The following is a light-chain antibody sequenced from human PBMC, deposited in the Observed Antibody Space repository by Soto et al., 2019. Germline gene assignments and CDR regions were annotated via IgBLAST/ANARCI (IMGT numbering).Light chain of an antibody. V-gene: IGKV1-12*02. CDR3: QQANSFPFT. CDR2: AAS. J-gene: IGKJ3*01. Sequence: DIQMTQSPSSVSASIGDRVTITCRASQIIGSWLAWYQQKPGRAPTLLIYAASSLQSGVPSRFSGSVSGTDFTLTITSLQAEDSATYYCQQANSFPFTFGPGTKVDIK. CDR1: QIIGSW.